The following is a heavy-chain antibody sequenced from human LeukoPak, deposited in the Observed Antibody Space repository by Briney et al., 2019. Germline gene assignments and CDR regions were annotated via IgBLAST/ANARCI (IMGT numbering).Heavy chain of an antibody. J-gene: IGHJ4*02. CDR2: ISYDGSNK. CDR1: GFTFSSYG. V-gene: IGHV3-30*18. D-gene: IGHD3-10*02. Sequence: GGSLRLSCAASGFTFSSYGMHWVRQAPGKGLEWVAVISYDGSNKYYADSVKGRFTISRDNSKNTLYLQMNSLRAEDTAVYYCAKEGTMSSGTRDFDYWGQGTLVTVSS. CDR3: AKEGTMSSGTRDFDY.